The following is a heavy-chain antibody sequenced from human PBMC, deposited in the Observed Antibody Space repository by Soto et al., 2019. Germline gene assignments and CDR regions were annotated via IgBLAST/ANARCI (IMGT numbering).Heavy chain of an antibody. CDR2: TFYRSKWYN. D-gene: IGHD3-16*01. CDR3: ARRGRGAGDAFDI. J-gene: IGHJ3*02. Sequence: QTLSLTCAISGDSVSSHSAAWNWIRQSPSRGLEWLGRTFYRSKWYNDYAVSVKSRITINPDTSKNQFSLQLHSVTPDDTAVYYCARRGRGAGDAFDIWGQGTMVTVSS. V-gene: IGHV6-1*01. CDR1: GDSVSSHSAA.